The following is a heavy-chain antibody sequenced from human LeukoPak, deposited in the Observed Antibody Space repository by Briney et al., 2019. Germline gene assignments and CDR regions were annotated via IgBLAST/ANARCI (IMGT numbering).Heavy chain of an antibody. V-gene: IGHV3-30-3*01. CDR2: ISYDGSNK. CDR1: GFTFSSYA. D-gene: IGHD2-2*01. Sequence: PGGSLRLSCAASGFTFSSYAMHWVRQAPGKGLEWVAVISYDGSNKYYADSVKGRFTISRDNSKNTLYLQMNSLRAEDTAVYYCAREGDIVVVPAAGAPFDYWGQGTLVTVSS. CDR3: AREGDIVVVPAAGAPFDY. J-gene: IGHJ4*02.